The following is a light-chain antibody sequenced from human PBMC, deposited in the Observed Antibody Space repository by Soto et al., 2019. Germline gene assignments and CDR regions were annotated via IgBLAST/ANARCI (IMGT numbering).Light chain of an antibody. Sequence: QSVLTQPPSVCAAPGQKVTISCSGSSSNIGDNYVSWYQQLPGTAPKLLIYDNNKRPSGIPDRFSGSKSGTSATLGITGLKTGDEADYYCGTWDSSLSAVVFGGGTQLTVL. J-gene: IGLJ2*01. CDR1: SSNIGDNY. CDR3: GTWDSSLSAVV. CDR2: DNN. V-gene: IGLV1-51*01.